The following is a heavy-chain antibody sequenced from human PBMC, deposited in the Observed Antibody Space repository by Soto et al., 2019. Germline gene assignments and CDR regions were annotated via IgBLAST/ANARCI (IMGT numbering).Heavy chain of an antibody. V-gene: IGHV1-69*12. J-gene: IGHJ6*02. D-gene: IGHD3-10*01. CDR2: IMPIFRAP. CDR3: ASWLKGPDRGNYYYGMDV. Sequence: QVQLVQSGAEVKKPGSSVKVSCKASGGAFSDYAFSWVRQAPGQGLEWLGGIMPIFRAPDYAQKFQGRVTITADEFTRTANMEMNSLRSEDTAVYYCASWLKGPDRGNYYYGMDVWGQGTTVTVS. CDR1: GGAFSDYA.